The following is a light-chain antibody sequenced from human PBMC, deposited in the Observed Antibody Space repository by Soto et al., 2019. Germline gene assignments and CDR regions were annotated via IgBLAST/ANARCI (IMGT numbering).Light chain of an antibody. CDR1: QSVRSS. J-gene: IGKJ5*01. V-gene: IGKV3-15*01. CDR3: QQNDNWIS. CDR2: GAS. Sequence: EIVMTQSPATLSVSPGERATLSCRASQSVRSSLAWYHGKPGQAPRLLISGASTRATGVPARFIGSGSGTQFHLNINSRQSEYFRVYSSQQNDNWISFGQVTRLEI.